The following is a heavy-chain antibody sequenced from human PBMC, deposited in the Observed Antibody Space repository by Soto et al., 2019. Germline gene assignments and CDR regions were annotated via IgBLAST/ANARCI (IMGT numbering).Heavy chain of an antibody. CDR2: MNPNSGNT. V-gene: IGHV1-8*01. Sequence: ASVKVSCTASGYTFTSYDINWVRQATGQGFEWMGWMNPNSGNTGYAQKFQGRVTMTRNTSTSTAYMELSSLRSEDTAVYYCARNYYDFWSGSSPNMDVWGKGTTVTVSS. D-gene: IGHD3-3*01. J-gene: IGHJ6*03. CDR3: ARNYYDFWSGSSPNMDV. CDR1: GYTFTSYD.